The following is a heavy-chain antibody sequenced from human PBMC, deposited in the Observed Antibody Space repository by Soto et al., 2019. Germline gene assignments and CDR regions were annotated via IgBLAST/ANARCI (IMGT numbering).Heavy chain of an antibody. CDR3: ASRDPGTSVDY. Sequence: PSETLSLTCAVSGGSFTSNNWWTWVRQPPGQGLEWIGEIYRTGSTNYNPSLKSRVTISLDKSENQFSLKVTSLTAADTAVYYCASRDPGTSVDYWGQGTLVHRLL. V-gene: IGHV4-4*02. D-gene: IGHD1-7*01. J-gene: IGHJ4*02. CDR1: GGSFTSNNW. CDR2: IYRTGST.